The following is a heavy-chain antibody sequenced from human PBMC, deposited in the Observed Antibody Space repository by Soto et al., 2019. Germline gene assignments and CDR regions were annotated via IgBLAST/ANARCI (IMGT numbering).Heavy chain of an antibody. J-gene: IGHJ6*02. CDR2: ISAYNGNT. CDR1: GYTFTSYG. D-gene: IGHD2-2*01. CDR3: ARGGYCSSTSCSYYYYYYGMDV. Sequence: ASVKVSCKASGYTFTSYGISWVRQAPGQGLEWMGWISAYNGNTNYAQKLQGRVTMTTDTSTSTAYMELRSLRSDDTAVYYCARGGYCSSTSCSYYYYYYGMDVWGQGTTVTVSS. V-gene: IGHV1-18*01.